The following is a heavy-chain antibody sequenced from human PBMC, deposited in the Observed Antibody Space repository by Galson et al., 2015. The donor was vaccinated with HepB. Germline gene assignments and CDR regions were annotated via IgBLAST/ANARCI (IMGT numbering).Heavy chain of an antibody. CDR3: ARSGYDGGYYYYYGMDV. Sequence: SVKVSCKASGGTFSSYAISWVRQAPGQGLEWMGGIIPIFGTANYAQKFQGRVTITADESTSTAYMELSSLRSEDTAVYYCARSGYDGGYYYYYGMDVWGQGTTVTVSS. CDR1: GGTFSSYA. J-gene: IGHJ6*02. V-gene: IGHV1-69*13. CDR2: IIPIFGTA. D-gene: IGHD5-12*01.